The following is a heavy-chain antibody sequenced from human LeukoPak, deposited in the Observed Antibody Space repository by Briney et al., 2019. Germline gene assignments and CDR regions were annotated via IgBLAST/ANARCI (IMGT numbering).Heavy chain of an antibody. J-gene: IGHJ4*02. CDR2: IIPIFGTA. V-gene: IGHV1-69*13. CDR3: ARGDNRFTTVTTNFDY. Sequence: GASVKVSCKASGGTFSSYAISWVRQAPGQGLGWVGGIIPIFGTANYAQKFQGRVTITADESTSTAYMELSSLRSEDTAVYYCARGDNRFTTVTTNFDYWGQGTLVTVSS. CDR1: GGTFSSYA. D-gene: IGHD4-17*01.